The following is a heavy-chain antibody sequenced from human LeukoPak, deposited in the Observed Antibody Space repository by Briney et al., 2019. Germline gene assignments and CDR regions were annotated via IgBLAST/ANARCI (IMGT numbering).Heavy chain of an antibody. J-gene: IGHJ4*02. CDR3: ARDARYCSSGSCYFDY. D-gene: IGHD2-15*01. CDR1: GYTFNSYY. Sequence: ASVKVSRKASGYTFNSYYMHWVRQAPGQGLEWMGIINPSGGSTIYAQRFQGRVTMTRDMSTSTVYMELSSLRSEDTAVYYCARDARYCSSGSCYFDYWGPGTLVTVSS. CDR2: INPSGGST. V-gene: IGHV1-46*02.